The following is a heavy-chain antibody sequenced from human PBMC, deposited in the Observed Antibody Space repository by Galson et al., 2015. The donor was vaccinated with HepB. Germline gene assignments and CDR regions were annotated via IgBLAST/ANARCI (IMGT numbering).Heavy chain of an antibody. CDR3: ARTHYYDSSGYYPHNWFDP. D-gene: IGHD3-22*01. Sequence: PALVKPTQTLTLTCTLSGFSLSTSGMCVSWIRQPPGKALEWLARIDWDDDKYYSTSLKTRLTISKDTSKNQVVLTMTNMDPVDTATYYCARTHYYDSSGYYPHNWFDPWGQGTLVTVSS. CDR1: GFSLSTSGMC. V-gene: IGHV2-70*11. CDR2: IDWDDDK. J-gene: IGHJ5*02.